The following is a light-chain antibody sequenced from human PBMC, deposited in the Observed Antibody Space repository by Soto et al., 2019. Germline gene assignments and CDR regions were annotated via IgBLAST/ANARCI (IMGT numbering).Light chain of an antibody. J-gene: IGLJ1*01. Sequence: QSVLTQPASVSGSPGQSITISCTGTSSDVGGSKYVSWYQQYPGKVPKLLINKVSNRPSGVSNRFSGSKSGNTASLTISGLLAVDEADYFCTSSTSDSLYVFGIGTKVTVL. CDR2: KVS. CDR3: TSSTSDSLYV. CDR1: SSDVGGSKY. V-gene: IGLV2-14*01.